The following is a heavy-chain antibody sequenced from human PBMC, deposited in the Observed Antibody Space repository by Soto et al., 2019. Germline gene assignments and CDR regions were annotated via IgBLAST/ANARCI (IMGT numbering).Heavy chain of an antibody. J-gene: IGHJ4*02. CDR3: ARDARNADYDY. CDR1: GFTFSIHA. V-gene: IGHV3-48*02. D-gene: IGHD3-16*01. CDR2: IHGTRSII. Sequence: EVQLVESGGGLVQPGGSLRLSCEVSGFTFSIHAMNWVRQAPGKGLKWVAYIHGTRSIIYYADSVKGRFTISRDNAKNSLFLQMDSLRDEDTAVYYCARDARNADYDYWGQGTLVTVSS.